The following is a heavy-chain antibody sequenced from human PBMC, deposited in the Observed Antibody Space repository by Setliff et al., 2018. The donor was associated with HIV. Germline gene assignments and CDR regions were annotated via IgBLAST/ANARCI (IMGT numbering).Heavy chain of an antibody. CDR3: ARDPAFRRYYDILTGYSPSWFDP. CDR2: ISAYNGNT. V-gene: IGHV1-18*01. CDR1: GYTFTHYG. D-gene: IGHD3-9*01. J-gene: IGHJ5*02. Sequence: ASVKVSCKASGYTFTHYGINWVRQAPGQGLEWMGWISAYNGNTNHAQKLQGRVTMTTDTSTSTAYMELRSLRSDDTAVYYCARDPAFRRYYDILTGYSPSWFDPWGQGTLVTVSS.